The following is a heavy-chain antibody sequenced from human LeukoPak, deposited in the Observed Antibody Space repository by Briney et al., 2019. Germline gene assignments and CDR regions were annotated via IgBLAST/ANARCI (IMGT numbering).Heavy chain of an antibody. CDR2: ISAYNGNT. Sequence: ASVKVSCKASGYTFTSYGISWVRQAPGQGLEWMGWISAYNGNTNYAQKLQGRVTMTTDTSTSTAYMELRSLRSDDTAVYYCARVRGRSSNFRTSWTLIDYWGQGTTVTVSS. V-gene: IGHV1-18*01. D-gene: IGHD6-13*01. CDR1: GYTFTSYG. CDR3: ARVRGRSSNFRTSWTLIDY. J-gene: IGHJ4*03.